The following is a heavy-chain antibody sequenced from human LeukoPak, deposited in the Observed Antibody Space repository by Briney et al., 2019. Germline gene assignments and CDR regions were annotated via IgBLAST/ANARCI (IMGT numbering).Heavy chain of an antibody. Sequence: GGSLRLSCAASGFTFSSYGMHWVRQAPGKGLEWVAVIWYDGSNKYYADSVKGRFTISRDNSKNTLYLQMNSLRAEDTAVYYCARGPAVATITNYYYYGMDVWGQGTTVTVSS. CDR1: GFTFSSYG. CDR3: ARGPAVATITNYYYYGMDV. D-gene: IGHD5-12*01. CDR2: IWYDGSNK. J-gene: IGHJ6*02. V-gene: IGHV3-33*01.